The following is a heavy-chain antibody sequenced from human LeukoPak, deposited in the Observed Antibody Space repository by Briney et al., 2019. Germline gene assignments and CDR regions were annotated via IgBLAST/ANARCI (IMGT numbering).Heavy chain of an antibody. CDR1: GGSVSGYY. J-gene: IGHJ4*02. CDR2: INHSGST. V-gene: IGHV4-34*01. CDR3: ARVQSNWNETAYIYYYFDY. D-gene: IGHD1-1*01. Sequence: SETLSLTCAVYGGSVSGYYWSWIRQPPGKGLEWIGEINHSGSTNYNPSLKSRVTISVDTSKNQFSLKLSSVTAADTAVYYCARVQSNWNETAYIYYYFDYWGQGTLVTVSS.